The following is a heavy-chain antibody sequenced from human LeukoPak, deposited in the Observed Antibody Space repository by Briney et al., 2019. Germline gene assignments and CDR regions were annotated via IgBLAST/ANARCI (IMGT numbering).Heavy chain of an antibody. V-gene: IGHV3-74*01. CDR3: ARDYN. J-gene: IGHJ4*02. Sequence: PGGSLRLSCVASGFTFSDYWIYWVRQVPGKGLEWVSGINGEGRDTRYADSVKGRFTISRDNAKSSLYLQMNSLRAEDTAVYYCARDYNLGQGTLVTVSS. CDR2: INGEGRDT. CDR1: GFTFSDYW.